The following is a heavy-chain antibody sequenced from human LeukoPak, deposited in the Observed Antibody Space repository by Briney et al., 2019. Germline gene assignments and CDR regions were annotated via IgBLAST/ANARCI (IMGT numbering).Heavy chain of an antibody. Sequence: PSQTLSLTCAISGDSVSSSSVTWNWIRQSPSRGLEWLGRTYYRSTWYNDYAVSVRGRITVNPDTSKNQFSLHLNSETPEDTAVYYCARRLTQYDCFDPWGQGILVTVSS. CDR1: GDSVSSSSVT. D-gene: IGHD2-2*01. V-gene: IGHV6-1*01. CDR3: ARRLTQYDCFDP. CDR2: TYYRSTWYN. J-gene: IGHJ5*02.